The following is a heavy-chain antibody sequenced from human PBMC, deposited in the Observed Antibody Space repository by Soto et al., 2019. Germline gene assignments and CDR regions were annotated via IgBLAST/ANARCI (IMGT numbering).Heavy chain of an antibody. D-gene: IGHD2-15*01. J-gene: IGHJ4*02. Sequence: ASVKVSCKASGGTFSSYAISWVRQAPGQGLEWMGGIIPIFGTANYAQKFQGRVTITADESTSTAYMELSSLRSEDTAVYYCASLPLGYCSGGSCYSGHYYFDYWGQGTLVTVSS. CDR2: IIPIFGTA. CDR3: ASLPLGYCSGGSCYSGHYYFDY. V-gene: IGHV1-69*13. CDR1: GGTFSSYA.